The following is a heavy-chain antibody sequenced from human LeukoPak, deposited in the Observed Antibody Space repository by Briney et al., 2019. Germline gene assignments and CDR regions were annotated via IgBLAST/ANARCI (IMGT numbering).Heavy chain of an antibody. V-gene: IGHV3-53*01. J-gene: IGHJ2*01. CDR2: IYSGGNT. Sequence: GGSLRLSCAASGFSVSNTYMSWVRQAPGKGLEWVSIIYSGGNTYYADSVKGRFTISRDNSKNMLFLQMNSLRGEDTAVYYCAKGLTGCTGGSCYSWYFDLWGRGTLVSVSS. CDR3: AKGLTGCTGGSCYSWYFDL. CDR1: GFSVSNTY. D-gene: IGHD2-15*01.